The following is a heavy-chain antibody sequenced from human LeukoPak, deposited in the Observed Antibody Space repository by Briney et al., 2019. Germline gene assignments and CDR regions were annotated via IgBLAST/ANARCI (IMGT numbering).Heavy chain of an antibody. V-gene: IGHV4-30-4*01. Sequence: SETLSLTCTVSGGSLSSGDYYWSWIRQPPGKGLEWIGYIYYSGSTYYNPSLKSRVTISVDTSKNQFSLKLSSVTAADTAVYYCARWANERTNDDSSHGFDPWGQGTLVTVSS. CDR2: IYYSGST. CDR3: ARWANERTNDDSSHGFDP. D-gene: IGHD4-11*01. CDR1: GGSLSSGDYY. J-gene: IGHJ5*02.